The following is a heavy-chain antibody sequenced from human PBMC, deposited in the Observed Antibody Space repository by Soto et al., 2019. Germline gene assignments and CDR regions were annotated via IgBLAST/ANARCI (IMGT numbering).Heavy chain of an antibody. V-gene: IGHV3-23*01. Sequence: EVQLLESGGGLVQPGGSLRLSCAASGFTFSCYAMSWVRQAPGKGLEWVSAISGSGGSTYYADSVKGRFTISRDNSKNTLYLQMNSLRAEDTAVYYCAKARAQYYDFWSGYPVDYWGQGTLVTVSS. CDR2: ISGSGGST. J-gene: IGHJ4*02. D-gene: IGHD3-3*01. CDR3: AKARAQYYDFWSGYPVDY. CDR1: GFTFSCYA.